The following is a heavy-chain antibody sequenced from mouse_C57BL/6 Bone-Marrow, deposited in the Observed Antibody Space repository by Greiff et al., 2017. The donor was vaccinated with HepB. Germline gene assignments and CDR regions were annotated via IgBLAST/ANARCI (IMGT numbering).Heavy chain of an antibody. V-gene: IGHV1-74*01. D-gene: IGHD1-1*01. J-gene: IGHJ3*01. CDR1: GYTFTSYW. Sequence: QVQLKQPGAELVKPGASVKVSCKASGYTFTSYWMHWVKQRPGHGLEWIGRIHPSDSDTNYNQKFKGKATLTVDKSSSTAYMQLRSLTSEDSAVYDWAMGIIYYGSSSFAYWGQGTLVTVSA. CDR3: AMGIIYYGSSSFAY. CDR2: IHPSDSDT.